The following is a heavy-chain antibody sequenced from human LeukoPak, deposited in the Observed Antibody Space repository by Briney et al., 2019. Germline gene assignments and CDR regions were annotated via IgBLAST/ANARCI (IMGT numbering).Heavy chain of an antibody. D-gene: IGHD4-17*01. CDR1: GFTFSSYA. Sequence: GGSLRLSCAASGFTFSSYAMSWVRQAPRKGLEWVSAISGSGDSTLDADSVKGRFTISRDNSKNTLYLQMNSLRAEDTAVYYCAKVSTVPPPGLSDYWGQGPLVTVSS. J-gene: IGHJ4*02. CDR3: AKVSTVPPPGLSDY. V-gene: IGHV3-23*01. CDR2: ISGSGDST.